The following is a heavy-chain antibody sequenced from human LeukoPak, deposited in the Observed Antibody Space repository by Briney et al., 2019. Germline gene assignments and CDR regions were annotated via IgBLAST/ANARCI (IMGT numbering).Heavy chain of an antibody. CDR3: ARHGDYSGSGSYYNGDYYDGMDV. Sequence: SETLSLTCTVSGGSISSYYWSWIRQPPGKGLEWIGYIYYSGSTNYNPSLKSRVTISVDTSKNQFSLKLSSVTAADTAVYYCARHGDYSGSGSYYNGDYYDGMDVWGQGTTVTVSS. CDR1: GGSISSYY. D-gene: IGHD3-10*01. CDR2: IYYSGST. V-gene: IGHV4-59*08. J-gene: IGHJ6*02.